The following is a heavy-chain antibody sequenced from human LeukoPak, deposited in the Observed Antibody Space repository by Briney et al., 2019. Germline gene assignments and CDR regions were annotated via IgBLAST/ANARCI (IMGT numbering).Heavy chain of an antibody. CDR1: DFTFSSYS. J-gene: IGHJ6*03. CDR2: IGGRGVRT. V-gene: IGHV3-23*01. Sequence: GGSLRLSCEASDFTFSSYSMTWVRQAPGTGPEWVSGIGGRGVRTYYADAVKGRFTISRDDSKDTLYLQMHSLKTEDTAVYYCARVYGTDSGYYRYFDSMDVWGKGTTVIVSS. CDR3: ARVYGTDSGYYRYFDSMDV. D-gene: IGHD3-22*01.